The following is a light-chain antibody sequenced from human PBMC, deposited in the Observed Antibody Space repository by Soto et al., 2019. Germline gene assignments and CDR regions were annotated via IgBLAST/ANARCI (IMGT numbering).Light chain of an antibody. CDR1: SSDVAGYNY. V-gene: IGLV2-14*01. Sequence: QSALTQPASVSGSPGQSITISCTGTSSDVAGYNYVSWYQQHPGKAPKLMIYEVSNRPSGVSKRSSGSKSGNTASLTISGLKDEDESHYNCSAYSSSSTLVFGGGTKLTV. CDR3: SAYSSSSTLV. J-gene: IGLJ2*01. CDR2: EVS.